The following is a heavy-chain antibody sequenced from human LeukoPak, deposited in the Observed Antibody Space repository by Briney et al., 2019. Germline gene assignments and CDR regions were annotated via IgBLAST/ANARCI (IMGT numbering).Heavy chain of an antibody. CDR3: ARTGSSRWHGDHYYFDY. J-gene: IGHJ4*02. V-gene: IGHV1-3*01. D-gene: IGHD6-13*01. Sequence: ASVKVSCTASGYTITSYAIHWVRQAPGQRLEWMGWINGDNGNTKYSQKFQGRVTITGDASASTAYMELSSLRSEDTAVFYCARTGSSRWHGDHYYFDYWGQGTLVTVSS. CDR2: INGDNGNT. CDR1: GYTITSYA.